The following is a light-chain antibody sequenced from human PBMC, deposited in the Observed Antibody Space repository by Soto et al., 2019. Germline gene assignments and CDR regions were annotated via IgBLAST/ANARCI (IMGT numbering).Light chain of an antibody. CDR3: GSWYSSLSAYV. CDR2: DDD. CDR1: SSNIGGNS. J-gene: IGLJ1*01. Sequence: QSVLTQPPSVSAAPGQRVTISCSGSSSNIGGNSVSWYQQLPGTAPKLLIYDDDKRPSGIPDRFSGSKSGTSATLGITGLQTGDEADYYCGSWYSSLSAYVLGSGTKFTVL. V-gene: IGLV1-51*01.